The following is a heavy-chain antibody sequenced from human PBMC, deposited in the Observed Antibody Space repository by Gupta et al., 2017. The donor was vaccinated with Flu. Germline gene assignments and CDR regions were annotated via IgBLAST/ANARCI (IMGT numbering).Heavy chain of an antibody. CDR2: IYHSGSN. V-gene: IGHV4-39*01. CDR1: SSSYF. CDR3: ARRNSGYDEDYFDY. J-gene: IGHJ4*02. Sequence: SSSYFWGGVRQPPVKGLEWIGSIYHSGSNYYNSSLKSRVTISVDTSNNQFSLQLSSVNASDTAVYYCARRNSGYDEDYFDYWGQGTLVTVSS. D-gene: IGHD5-12*01.